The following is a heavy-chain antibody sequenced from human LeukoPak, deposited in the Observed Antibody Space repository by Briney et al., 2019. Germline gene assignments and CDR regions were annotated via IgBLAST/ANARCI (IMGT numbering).Heavy chain of an antibody. D-gene: IGHD6-13*01. V-gene: IGHV3-66*01. CDR2: IYSGGRT. CDR1: GFTVSRNY. CDR3: ARAGPSSSWHRFDY. Sequence: GGSLRLSCAASGFTVSRNYMSWVRQAPGKGLEWVSVIYSGGRTYYADSVKGRFTISRDNSKNTLYLQMNRLRAEDTAVYYCARAGPSSSWHRFDYWGQGTLVTVSS. J-gene: IGHJ4*02.